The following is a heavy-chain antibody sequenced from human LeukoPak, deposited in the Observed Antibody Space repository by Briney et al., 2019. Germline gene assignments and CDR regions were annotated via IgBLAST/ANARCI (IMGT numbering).Heavy chain of an antibody. J-gene: IGHJ5*02. CDR3: ARDAGPYYYGSGSPFDP. D-gene: IGHD3-10*01. Sequence: GGSLRLSCAASGFKFDDYGMTWVRQAPGKGLEWASGINWNGGTTDYVDSVKGRFTISRDNAKNSLYLQMNSLRAEDTALYHCARDAGPYYYGSGSPFDPWGQGTLVTVSS. CDR2: INWNGGTT. CDR1: GFKFDDYG. V-gene: IGHV3-20*01.